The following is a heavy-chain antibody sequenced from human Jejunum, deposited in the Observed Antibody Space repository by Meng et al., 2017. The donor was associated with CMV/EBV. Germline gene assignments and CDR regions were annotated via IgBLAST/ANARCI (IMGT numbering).Heavy chain of an antibody. CDR1: EYTITSYY. CDR2: INPQNGGT. J-gene: IGHJ4*02. D-gene: IGHD2/OR15-2a*01. Sequence: SEYTITSYYMHWVRQAPGQGLEWMGWINPQNGGTNYAQKFQGRVTLTRDTSISTGYVELSRLTSDDSAVYYCVRELLHTTSHPFDYWGQGALVTVSS. CDR3: VRELLHTTSHPFDY. V-gene: IGHV1-2*02.